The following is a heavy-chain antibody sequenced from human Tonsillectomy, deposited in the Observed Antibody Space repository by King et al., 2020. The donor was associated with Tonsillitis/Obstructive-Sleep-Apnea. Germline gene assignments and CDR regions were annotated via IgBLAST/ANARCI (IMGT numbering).Heavy chain of an antibody. V-gene: IGHV4-34*01. CDR1: GGSFSGYS. Sequence: QVQLQQWGAGLLKPSETLSLTCAVYGGSFSGYSWSWIRQPPGKGLEWSGEINHSGSTNYNPSLKSRVTISVDTSKNQFSLKLSSVTAADTAVYYCARASGYSYGYGVYYFDYWGQGTLVTVSS. CDR3: ARASGYSYGYGVYYFDY. J-gene: IGHJ4*02. CDR2: INHSGST. D-gene: IGHD5-18*01.